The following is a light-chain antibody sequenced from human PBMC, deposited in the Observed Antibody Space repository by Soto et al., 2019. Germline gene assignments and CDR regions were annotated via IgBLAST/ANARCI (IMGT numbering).Light chain of an antibody. CDR2: DNN. CDR3: GTWDSSLSAWV. J-gene: IGLJ3*02. V-gene: IGLV1-51*01. CDR1: SSNIGNNY. Sequence: QSVLTQSPSVSAAPGQKVTISCSGSSSNIGNNYVSWYQQLSGTAPKLLIYDNNKRPSGIPDRFSGSKSGTSATLGITGLQTGDEADYYCGTWDSSLSAWVFGGGTKVTVL.